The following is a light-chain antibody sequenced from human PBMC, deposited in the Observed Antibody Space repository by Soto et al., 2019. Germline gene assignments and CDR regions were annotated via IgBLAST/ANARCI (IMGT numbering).Light chain of an antibody. CDR1: SSDIGAGYD. CDR2: GNS. V-gene: IGLV1-40*01. CDR3: QSYDSSLSIYV. J-gene: IGLJ1*01. Sequence: QSVLTQPPSVSGAPGQRVIIFCTGSSSDIGAGYDVHWYQHLPGRAPKLLIYGNSHRPSGVPDRFSGSKSATSASLAITGLQAEDEADYFCQSYDSSLSIYVFGTGTKSPS.